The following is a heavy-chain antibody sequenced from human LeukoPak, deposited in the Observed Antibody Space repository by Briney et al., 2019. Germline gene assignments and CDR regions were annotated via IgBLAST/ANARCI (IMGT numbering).Heavy chain of an antibody. CDR3: AKDQGYSYGYVSY. CDR2: IRYDGSNK. D-gene: IGHD5-18*01. Sequence: GGSLRLSCAASGFSFNNYAMYWVRQAPGKGLEWVAFIRYDGSNKYYADSVKGRFTISRDNSKNTLYLQMNSLRAEDTAVYYCAKDQGYSYGYVSYWGQGTLVTVSS. CDR1: GFSFNNYA. V-gene: IGHV3-30*02. J-gene: IGHJ4*02.